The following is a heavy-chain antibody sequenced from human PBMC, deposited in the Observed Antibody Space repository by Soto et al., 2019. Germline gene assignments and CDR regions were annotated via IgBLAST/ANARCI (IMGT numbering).Heavy chain of an antibody. Sequence: ASVKVSCKASGFTFTSSAVHWVRQARGQRLEWIGWIVVGSGNTNYAQKFQERVTITRDMSTSTAYMELSSLRSEDTAVYYCAADRGMGATFDYWGQGTLVTVSS. V-gene: IGHV1-58*01. CDR2: IVVGSGNT. CDR1: GFTFTSSA. D-gene: IGHD1-26*01. CDR3: AADRGMGATFDY. J-gene: IGHJ4*02.